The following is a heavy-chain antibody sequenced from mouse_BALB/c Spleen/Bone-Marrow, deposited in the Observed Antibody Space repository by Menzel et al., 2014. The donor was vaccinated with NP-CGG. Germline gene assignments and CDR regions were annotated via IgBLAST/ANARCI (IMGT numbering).Heavy chain of an antibody. J-gene: IGHJ2*01. CDR3: ARGGYGCHFDY. CDR2: IYPGSGST. Sequence: QVQLQQPGPELVKPGASVKMSCKASGYTFTDYVIRWVKQRTGQGLEWIGEIYPGSGSTYYNEKFKGKATLTADKSSNTAYMELSSLTSEDSAVYFCARGGYGCHFDYWGQGTTLTVSS. D-gene: IGHD1-2*01. V-gene: IGHV1-81*01. CDR1: GYTFTDYV.